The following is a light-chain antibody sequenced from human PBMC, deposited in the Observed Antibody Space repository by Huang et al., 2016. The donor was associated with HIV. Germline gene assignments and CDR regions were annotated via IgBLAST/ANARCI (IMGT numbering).Light chain of an antibody. V-gene: IGKV3-15*01. CDR3: QQYNKWPPEYT. Sequence: VMMSQSPATLAASPGERVTLSCGASQSVNTNLAWYQQKPGQPPRPLIYAASTRATGVPARCAGSGSGTEFTLTIDSLQSDDFAVYYCQQYNKWPPEYTFGQGTRLEIK. CDR1: QSVNTN. J-gene: IGKJ2*01. CDR2: AAS.